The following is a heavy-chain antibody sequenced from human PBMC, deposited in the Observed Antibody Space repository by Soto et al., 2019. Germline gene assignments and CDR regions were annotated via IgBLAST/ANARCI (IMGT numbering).Heavy chain of an antibody. CDR1: GGTFSSYA. CDR3: ARVPWGSSSWTQWYYFDY. D-gene: IGHD6-13*01. J-gene: IGHJ4*02. CDR2: IIPIFGTA. V-gene: IGHV1-69*06. Sequence: GASVKVSCKASGGTFSSYAISWVRQAPGQGLEWMGGIIPIFGTANYAQKFQGRVTITADKSTSTAYMELSSLRSEDTAVYYCARVPWGSSSWTQWYYFDYWGQGTLVTVSS.